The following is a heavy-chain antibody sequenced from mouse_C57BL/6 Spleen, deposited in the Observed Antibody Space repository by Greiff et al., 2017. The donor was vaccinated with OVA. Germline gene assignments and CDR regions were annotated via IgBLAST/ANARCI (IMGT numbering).Heavy chain of an antibody. J-gene: IGHJ3*01. D-gene: IGHD2-4*01. CDR3: AREGYDYGFAY. V-gene: IGHV3-6*01. Sequence: EVKLMESGPGLVKPSQSLSLTCSVTGYSIISGYYWNWIRQFPGNKLEWVGYINYDGSNNYNPSLKNRISLTRDTSKNQFFLKLNSVTTEDTATYYCAREGYDYGFAYWGQGTLVTVSA. CDR1: GYSIISGYY. CDR2: INYDGSN.